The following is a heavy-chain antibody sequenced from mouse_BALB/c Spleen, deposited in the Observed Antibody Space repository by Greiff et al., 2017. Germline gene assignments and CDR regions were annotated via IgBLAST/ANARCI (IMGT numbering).Heavy chain of an antibody. V-gene: IGHV5-6-5*01. Sequence: EVKVEESGGGLVKPGGSLKLSCAASGFTFSSYAMSWVRQTPEKRLEWVASISSGGSTYYPDSVKGRFTISRDNARNILYLQMSSLRSEDTAMYYCARGRREGYYAMDYWGQGTSVTVSS. CDR1: GFTFSSYA. CDR3: ARGRREGYYAMDY. CDR2: ISSGGST. J-gene: IGHJ4*01.